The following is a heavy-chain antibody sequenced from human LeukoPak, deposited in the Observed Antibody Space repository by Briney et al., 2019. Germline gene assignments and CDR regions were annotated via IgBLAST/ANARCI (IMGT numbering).Heavy chain of an antibody. D-gene: IGHD3-22*01. CDR3: ARSVHDTSGYAY. J-gene: IGHJ4*02. Sequence: GGSLRLSCAASGFTVSSSYMSWVRQAPGKGLEWVSVMYSGGATYYANSVKGRFTISRDYSKNTLNLRMNNLGTEDTAVYFCARSVHDTSGYAYWGQGTLVTVSS. CDR2: MYSGGAT. CDR1: GFTVSSSY. V-gene: IGHV3-66*02.